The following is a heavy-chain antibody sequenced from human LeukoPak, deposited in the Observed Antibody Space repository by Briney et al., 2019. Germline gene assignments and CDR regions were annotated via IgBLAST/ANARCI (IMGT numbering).Heavy chain of an antibody. CDR2: IYYSGST. CDR3: ARGTIQDAFDI. D-gene: IGHD5-18*01. Sequence: PSETLSLTCNVSGGSISGNYWSWIRQPPGERLEWIGYIYYSGSTNYNPSLKSRVTISVHTSKNQFSLKLSSVTAADTAVYYCARGTIQDAFDIWGQGTMVTVSS. V-gene: IGHV4-59*01. J-gene: IGHJ3*02. CDR1: GGSISGNY.